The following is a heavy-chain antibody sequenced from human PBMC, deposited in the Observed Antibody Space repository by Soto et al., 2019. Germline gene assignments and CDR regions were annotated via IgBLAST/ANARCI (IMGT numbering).Heavy chain of an antibody. D-gene: IGHD7-27*01. V-gene: IGHV4-59*08. J-gene: IGHJ4*02. CDR1: GDAISTYY. CDR2: IYYGGST. Sequence: QVQLQESGPGLVKPSETLSLTCTVSGDAISTYYWTWIRQSPGKGLESIAFIYYGGSTNYNPSLTSRVTISVDTSKNHFSLKLNAVTAADTAVYYCASPGRDWGSLDYWGQGTLVTVSS. CDR3: ASPGRDWGSLDY.